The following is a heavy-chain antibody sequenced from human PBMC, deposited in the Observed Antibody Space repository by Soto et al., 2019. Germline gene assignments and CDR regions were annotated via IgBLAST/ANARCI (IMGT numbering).Heavy chain of an antibody. Sequence: WGSLRLSCAASGFTFVSYAMSLFGHSPWKWLEWVSAISGSGGSTYYADSVKGRFTISRDSSKNTLYLQMNSLRAEDTAVYYCAKMIYSHTAMVTGYFEYWGQGTLVTVSS. V-gene: IGHV3-23*01. CDR1: GFTFVSYA. CDR3: AKMIYSHTAMVTGYFEY. D-gene: IGHD5-18*01. J-gene: IGHJ4*02. CDR2: ISGSGGST.